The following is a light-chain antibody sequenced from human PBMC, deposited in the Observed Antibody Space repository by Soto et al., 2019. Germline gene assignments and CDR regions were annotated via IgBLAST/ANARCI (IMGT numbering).Light chain of an antibody. Sequence: DIQMTQSPSTLSASVGDRVTIACRASQNINNWLAWYQQKPGKAPNLLIYDASSLKSGVPSRFSGSGSGTEFTLTISSLQPDDFATYYCQQYDNNFGQGTKLDIK. CDR1: QNINNW. J-gene: IGKJ2*01. CDR3: QQYDNN. CDR2: DAS. V-gene: IGKV1-5*01.